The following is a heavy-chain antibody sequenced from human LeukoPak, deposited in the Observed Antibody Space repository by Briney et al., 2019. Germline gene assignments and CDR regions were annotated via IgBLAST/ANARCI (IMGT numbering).Heavy chain of an antibody. D-gene: IGHD3-16*02. CDR3: ARSPYNDFAWGSYRFGENRFDP. CDR2: IYYSGST. J-gene: IGHJ5*02. Sequence: SETLSLTCTVSGGSISSSSYYWGWIRQPPGKGLEWIGSIYYSGSTYYNPSLKSRVTISVDTSKNQFSLKLSSVTAADTAVYYCARSPYNDFAWGSYRFGENRFDPWGQGTLVTVSS. V-gene: IGHV4-39*07. CDR1: GGSISSSSYY.